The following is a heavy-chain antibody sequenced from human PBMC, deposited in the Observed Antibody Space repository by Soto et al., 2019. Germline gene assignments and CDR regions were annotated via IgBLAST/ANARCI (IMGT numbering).Heavy chain of an antibody. V-gene: IGHV1-18*01. CDR1: GDTFTSYD. CDR3: AREGGTMGAGWFDP. Sequence: QVQLVQSGAEVKKPGASVKVSCKASGDTFTSYDIRWVRQAPGQGLEWMGWSSAYNGNTNYAQKLQDRVTMTTDTSTSTAYMELRSLRSDDTAVYYCAREGGTMGAGWFDPWGQGTLVTVSS. J-gene: IGHJ5*02. CDR2: SSAYNGNT. D-gene: IGHD3-10*01.